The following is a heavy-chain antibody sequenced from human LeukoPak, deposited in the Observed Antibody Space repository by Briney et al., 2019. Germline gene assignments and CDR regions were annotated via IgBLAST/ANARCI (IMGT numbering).Heavy chain of an antibody. D-gene: IGHD1-26*01. CDR2: ISAYTGNA. CDR3: AREGPSGSYWTFDY. CDR1: GYTFTSYG. Sequence: ASVKVSCKASGYTFTSYGISWVRQAPGQGLEWMRWISAYTGNANYAQKLQGRVTMTTDTSTSTAYMELRSLRSDDTAVYYCAREGPSGSYWTFDYWGQGTLVTVSS. J-gene: IGHJ4*02. V-gene: IGHV1-18*01.